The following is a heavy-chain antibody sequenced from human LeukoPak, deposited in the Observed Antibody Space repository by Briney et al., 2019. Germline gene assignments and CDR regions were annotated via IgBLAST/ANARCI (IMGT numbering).Heavy chain of an antibody. V-gene: IGHV1-18*01. CDR3: ARVSSSWYYFDS. J-gene: IGHJ4*02. Sequence: ASVTVSCKASGFTFTSYGFSLVRQAPGQGLEWMGWISGYNGNTNYAQKLQGRVTMNTDTSTSTAYMELRSLISDDTAIYYCARVSSSWYYFDSWGQRTLVTVSS. D-gene: IGHD6-13*01. CDR2: ISGYNGNT. CDR1: GFTFTSYG.